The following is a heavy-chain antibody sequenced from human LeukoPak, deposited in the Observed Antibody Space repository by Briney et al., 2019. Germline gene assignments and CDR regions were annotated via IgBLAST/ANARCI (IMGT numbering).Heavy chain of an antibody. CDR3: ARYSSGSFYDY. CDR2: ISTDGGGT. D-gene: IGHD6-25*01. J-gene: IGHJ4*02. V-gene: IGHV3-64*01. Sequence: GGSLRLSRAASGFTFTTYAMHWVRQAPGRGLEYVSAISTDGGGTYYANSVKGRFTISRDNSKNTLYLQMGSLRVEDMAVYYCARYSSGSFYDYWGQGTLVTVSS. CDR1: GFTFTTYA.